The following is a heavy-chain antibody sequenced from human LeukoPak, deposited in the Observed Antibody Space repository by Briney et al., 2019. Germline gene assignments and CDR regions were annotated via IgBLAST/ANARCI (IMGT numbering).Heavy chain of an antibody. J-gene: IGHJ4*02. V-gene: IGHV3-23*01. CDR1: GFTFSTYA. D-gene: IGHD5-12*01. Sequence: GGSLRLSCAASGFTFSTYAMXWXRXTPGXGLEWVXXVRGSGSDTYYADSXKGRFTISRDNSKNTLYLQMHSLRAEDTAIYYCAKTSRGNSAYDSPFDYWGQGTLVTVSS. CDR2: VRGSGSDT. CDR3: AKTSRGNSAYDSPFDY.